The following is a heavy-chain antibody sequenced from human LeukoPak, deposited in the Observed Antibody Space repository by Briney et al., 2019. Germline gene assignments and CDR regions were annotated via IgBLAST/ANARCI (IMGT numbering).Heavy chain of an antibody. CDR1: GFTFSTDV. Sequence: GGSLRLSCAASGFTFSTDVMSWVRQAPGKGLVWVSRINFDGSSTSYADSVKGRFTISRDNAKNTLYLQMNSLRAEDTAVYYCARVRYCDYWGQGTLVTVSS. J-gene: IGHJ4*02. V-gene: IGHV3-74*01. CDR3: ARVRYCDY. CDR2: INFDGSST. D-gene: IGHD1-14*01.